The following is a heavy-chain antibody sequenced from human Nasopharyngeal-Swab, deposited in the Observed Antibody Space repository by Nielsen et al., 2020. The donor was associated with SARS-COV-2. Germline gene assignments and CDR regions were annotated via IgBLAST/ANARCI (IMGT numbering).Heavy chain of an antibody. CDR3: ARVNWNYMLRGAFDI. CDR2: INPSGGST. D-gene: IGHD1-7*01. J-gene: IGHJ3*02. Sequence: ASVKVSRKASGYTFTSYYMHWVRQAPGQGLEWMGIINPSGGSTSYAQKFQGRVTMTRDTSTSTVYMELSSLRSEDTAVYYCARVNWNYMLRGAFDIWGQGTMVTVSS. V-gene: IGHV1-46*01. CDR1: GYTFTSYY.